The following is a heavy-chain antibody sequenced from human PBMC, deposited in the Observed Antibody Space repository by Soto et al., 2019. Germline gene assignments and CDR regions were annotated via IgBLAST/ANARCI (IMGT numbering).Heavy chain of an antibody. CDR2: IKQDGSEK. CDR3: ARDPNIVATSRDVYYYSGMDV. CDR1: GFTFSSYA. D-gene: IGHD5-12*01. V-gene: IGHV3-7*01. Sequence: GGSLRLSCAASGFTFSSYAMSWVRQAPGKGLEWVANIKQDGSEKYYVDSVKGRFTISRDNAKNSLYLQMNSLRAEDTAVYYCARDPNIVATSRDVYYYSGMDVWGQGTTVTVSS. J-gene: IGHJ6*02.